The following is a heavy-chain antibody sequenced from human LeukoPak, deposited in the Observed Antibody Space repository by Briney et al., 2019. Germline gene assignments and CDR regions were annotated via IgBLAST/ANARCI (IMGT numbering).Heavy chain of an antibody. Sequence: SETLSLTCTVSGGSISTYFRSWIRQPPGKGLEWIGYVYYSGSTNYNPSLKSRVTISVDTSKNQFSLKLTSVTAADTAVYFCVRANHFDYWGQGTLVTVSS. CDR2: VYYSGST. V-gene: IGHV4-59*12. J-gene: IGHJ4*02. CDR1: GGSISTYF. CDR3: VRANHFDY.